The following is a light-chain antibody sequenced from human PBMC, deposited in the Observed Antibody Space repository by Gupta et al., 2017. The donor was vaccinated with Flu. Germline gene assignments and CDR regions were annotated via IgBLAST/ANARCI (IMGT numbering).Light chain of an antibody. CDR2: GAS. Sequence: EIVMTQSPATLSVSPGESATLSCRARQSVSSNLAWYQQKPGQAPRLVIYGASTRATGIPARFSGGGSGTEFTLTIDSLQSEDFAVYYCQQYNNWPLTFGQGTKVEIE. V-gene: IGKV3-15*01. CDR1: QSVSSN. J-gene: IGKJ1*01. CDR3: QQYNNWPLT.